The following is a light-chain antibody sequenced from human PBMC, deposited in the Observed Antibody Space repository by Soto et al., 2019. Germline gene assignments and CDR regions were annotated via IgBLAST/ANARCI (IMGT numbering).Light chain of an antibody. CDR2: GAS. J-gene: IGKJ1*01. Sequence: EILLTQSPATLSLSPGERATLSCRASHSVSSSLAWYQQKPGQAPRLLIYGASTRATGIPVRFSGRGSGTEFTLTISSLQSDDVAVYYCQQYNNWPSFGRGTKVEIK. CDR1: HSVSSS. V-gene: IGKV3-15*01. CDR3: QQYNNWPS.